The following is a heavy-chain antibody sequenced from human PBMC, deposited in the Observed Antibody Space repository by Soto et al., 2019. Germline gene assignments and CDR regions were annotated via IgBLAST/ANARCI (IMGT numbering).Heavy chain of an antibody. V-gene: IGHV5-51*01. Sequence: GESLKISCKGSGYSFTSYWIGWVRQMPGKGLEWMGIIYPGDSDTRYSPSFQGQVTISADKSISTAYLQWSSLKASDTAMYYCARILRGWDLGYCSGGSCYPNDAFDIWGQGTMVTVSS. CDR1: GYSFTSYW. J-gene: IGHJ3*02. CDR3: ARILRGWDLGYCSGGSCYPNDAFDI. CDR2: IYPGDSDT. D-gene: IGHD2-15*01.